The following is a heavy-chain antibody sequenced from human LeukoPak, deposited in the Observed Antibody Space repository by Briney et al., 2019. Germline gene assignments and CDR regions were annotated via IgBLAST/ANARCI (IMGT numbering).Heavy chain of an antibody. D-gene: IGHD6-13*01. Sequence: GGSLRLSCAASGFTFSSNWMYWVRQAPGKGLVWVSRISTDVDATTYADSVKGRFTISRDNSKNTLYLQMHSLRAEDTAVYYCAKDNVAAAGRYFDYWGQGTLVTVSS. CDR3: AKDNVAAAGRYFDY. CDR1: GFTFSSNW. J-gene: IGHJ4*02. CDR2: ISTDVDAT. V-gene: IGHV3-74*03.